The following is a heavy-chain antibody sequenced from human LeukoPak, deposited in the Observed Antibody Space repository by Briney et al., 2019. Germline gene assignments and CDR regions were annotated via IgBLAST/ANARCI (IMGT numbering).Heavy chain of an antibody. CDR1: GDSVSNHIAA. J-gene: IGHJ4*02. CDR2: TYYTSRSKWYY. CDR3: ARDPVGGSTIFDC. D-gene: IGHD3-16*01. Sequence: SQTLSLTCALSGDSVSNHIAAWNWIRQSPSRGLEWLGRTYYTSRSKWYYDYAVAVKSRISINPDTSRNQFSLQLTSVTPEDTAVYYCARDPVGGSTIFDCWGQGTLVTVSS. V-gene: IGHV6-1*01.